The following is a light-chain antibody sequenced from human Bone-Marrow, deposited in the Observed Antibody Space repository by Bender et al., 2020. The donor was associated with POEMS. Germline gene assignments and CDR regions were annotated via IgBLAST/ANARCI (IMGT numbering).Light chain of an antibody. Sequence: SFEVSQPPSVSVSPGQTATITCSGDKLGEKYACWYQQKAGQSPALVIYQDNKRPPGIPERFSGSNSGNTATLTISGTQAMDEADYYCQAWDSITVLFGGGTQLTVL. CDR1: KLGEKY. CDR2: QDN. J-gene: IGLJ2*01. CDR3: QAWDSITVL. V-gene: IGLV3-1*01.